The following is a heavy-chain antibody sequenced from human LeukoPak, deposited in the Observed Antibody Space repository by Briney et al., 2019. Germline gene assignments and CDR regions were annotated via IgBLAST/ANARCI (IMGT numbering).Heavy chain of an antibody. CDR3: ASGSGSSGYYFDY. Sequence: ASVKVSCKASGGTFSSYAIRWVRPAPGQGLEWMGRIIPILGIANYAQKFQGRVTITADKSTSTAYMELSSLRSEDTAVYYCASGSGSSGYYFDYWGQGTLVTVSS. CDR2: IIPILGIA. J-gene: IGHJ4*02. D-gene: IGHD3-22*01. CDR1: GGTFSSYA. V-gene: IGHV1-69*04.